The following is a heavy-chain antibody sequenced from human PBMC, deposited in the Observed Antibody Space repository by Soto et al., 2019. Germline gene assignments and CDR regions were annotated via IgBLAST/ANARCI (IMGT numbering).Heavy chain of an antibody. CDR1: GFTFSSYA. Sequence: PGGSLRLSCAASGFTFSSYAMSWVRQAPGKGLEWVSAISGSGGSTYYADSVKGRFTISRDNSKNTLYLQMNSLRAEDTAVYYCAKDPWGYYDSSGYYYRYYYGMDVWGQGTTVTAP. CDR2: ISGSGGST. V-gene: IGHV3-23*01. J-gene: IGHJ6*02. D-gene: IGHD3-22*01. CDR3: AKDPWGYYDSSGYYYRYYYGMDV.